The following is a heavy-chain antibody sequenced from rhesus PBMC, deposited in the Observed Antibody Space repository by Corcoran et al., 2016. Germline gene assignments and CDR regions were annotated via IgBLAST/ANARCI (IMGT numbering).Heavy chain of an antibody. CDR2: ISSDGSST. CDR3: AKDLNEDDT. J-gene: IGHJ4*01. Sequence: EVQLVESGGGLVQPGGSLRLSCAASGFTFSNYGMYWGRQAPGKGLEWVSRISSDGSSTSYADSVKGRFTISRENAKNSLYLQMNSLRAEDTAVYYCAKDLNEDDTWGQGVLVTVSS. CDR1: GFTFSNYG. V-gene: IGHV3-119*01. D-gene: IGHD3-9*01.